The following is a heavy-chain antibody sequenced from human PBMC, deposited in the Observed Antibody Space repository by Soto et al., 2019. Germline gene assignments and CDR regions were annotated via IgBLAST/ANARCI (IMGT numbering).Heavy chain of an antibody. V-gene: IGHV3-30*18. Sequence: GGSLRLSCAASGFRFSSYGMHWVRQAPGKGLEWVAVISYDGSNEHYADSVKGRFTISRDNSKDTVYLQMNSLRAEDTAVYYCAKDTYYYDSSGYYIFDYWGQGTLVTVS. J-gene: IGHJ4*02. D-gene: IGHD3-22*01. CDR3: AKDTYYYDSSGYYIFDY. CDR1: GFRFSSYG. CDR2: ISYDGSNE.